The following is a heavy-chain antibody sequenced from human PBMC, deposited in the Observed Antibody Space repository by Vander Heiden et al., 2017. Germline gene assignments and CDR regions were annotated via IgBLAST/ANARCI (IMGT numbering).Heavy chain of an antibody. J-gene: IGHJ4*02. V-gene: IGHV4-4*07. D-gene: IGHD3-10*01. CDR1: GGSLSRYY. CDR2: IYTSGST. CDR3: ARGEYYYGSGSYYPPVY. Sequence: QVQLQESGPGLVKPSDTLSLPCTVSGGSLSRYYWSSIRPPAGKGLEWIGRIYTSGSTNYNPSLKSRVTMSVDTSKNQFSLKLSSVTAADTAVYYCARGEYYYGSGSYYPPVYWGQGTLVTVSS.